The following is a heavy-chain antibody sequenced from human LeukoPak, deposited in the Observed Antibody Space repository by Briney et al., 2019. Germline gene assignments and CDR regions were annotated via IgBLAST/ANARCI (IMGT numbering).Heavy chain of an antibody. Sequence: GGSLRLSCAASGFTFSSNGMHCVRQAPGKGLEWVAYIWYDGSDEDYADSVKGRFTISRDNAKSSLYLQMNSLRAEDTALYYCARDRYPGDGDYEVKDYWGQGTLVTVSS. V-gene: IGHV3-30*02. CDR2: IWYDGSDE. CDR1: GFTFSSNG. CDR3: ARDRYPGDGDYEVKDY. D-gene: IGHD4-17*01. J-gene: IGHJ4*02.